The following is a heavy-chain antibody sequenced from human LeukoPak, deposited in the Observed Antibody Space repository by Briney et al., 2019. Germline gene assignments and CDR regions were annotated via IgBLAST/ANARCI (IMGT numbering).Heavy chain of an antibody. CDR1: GFTFSNNW. CDR3: VREEALDI. V-gene: IGHV3-7*01. CDR2: IKKDGSEK. J-gene: IGHJ3*02. Sequence: PGGSLRLSCAASGFTFSNNWMSWVRQAPGKGLECVANIKKDGSEKYYINSVKGRFTISRDNAKNSLYLQMNSLRADDTAVYYCVREEALDIWGQGTMVTVSS.